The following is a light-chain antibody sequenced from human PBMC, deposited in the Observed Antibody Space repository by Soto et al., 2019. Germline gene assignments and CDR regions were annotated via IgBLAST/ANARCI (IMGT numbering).Light chain of an antibody. CDR1: QNINSY. V-gene: IGKV3-20*01. CDR3: QQYGSTPRT. Sequence: EIVLTQSPATLSLSPGERATLSCRASQNINSYLAWYQQKPGQAPRLLIYGASSRATGIPDRFSGSGSGTDFTLTIGRLEPEDFAVYYCQQYGSTPRTFGQGTKVEIK. J-gene: IGKJ1*01. CDR2: GAS.